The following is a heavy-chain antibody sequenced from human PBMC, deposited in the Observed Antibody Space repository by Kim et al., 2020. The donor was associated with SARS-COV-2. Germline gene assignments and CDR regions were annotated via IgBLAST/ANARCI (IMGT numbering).Heavy chain of an antibody. J-gene: IGHJ3*02. D-gene: IGHD3-22*01. CDR2: IYYSGST. CDR3: ARAGPTMIVVDDAFDI. V-gene: IGHV4-39*07. Sequence: SETLSLTCTVSGGSISSSSYYWGWIRQPPGKGLEWIGSIYYSGSTYYNPSLKSRVTISVDTSKNQFSLKLSSVTAADTAVYYCARAGPTMIVVDDAFDIWGQGTMVTVSS. CDR1: GGSISSSSYY.